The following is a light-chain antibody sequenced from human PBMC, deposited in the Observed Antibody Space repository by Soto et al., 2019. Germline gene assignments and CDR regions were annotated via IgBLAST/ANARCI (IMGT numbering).Light chain of an antibody. Sequence: DIQMTQSPSTLSASVGDRGTITCRASQSISDWLVWYQQEPGKAPKILIYDASSLESGGPSRFSGSGYGTKFTLPISSLQPDDFAIYYCQQYKNYYPTFGQGTKVDIK. J-gene: IGKJ1*01. CDR2: DAS. V-gene: IGKV1-5*01. CDR3: QQYKNYYPT. CDR1: QSISDW.